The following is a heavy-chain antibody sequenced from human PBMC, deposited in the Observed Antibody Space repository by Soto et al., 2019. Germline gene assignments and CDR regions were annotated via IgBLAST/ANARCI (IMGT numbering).Heavy chain of an antibody. J-gene: IGHJ4*02. V-gene: IGHV3-74*01. Sequence: EVQLVEAGGGSVQPGGSLRLSCVASGITFSGYWMHWVRQVPGKGLVWVARVDSDGIGTSYADSVKGRFTISRDNAKNTLYLQMYSLRVEETAVYYCDTVFEHWGQGSPVTVSS. CDR2: VDSDGIGT. CDR3: DTVFEH. CDR1: GITFSGYW.